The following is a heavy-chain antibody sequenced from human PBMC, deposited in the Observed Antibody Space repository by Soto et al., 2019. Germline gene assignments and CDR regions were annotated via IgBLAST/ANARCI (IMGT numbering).Heavy chain of an antibody. J-gene: IGHJ6*02. D-gene: IGHD6-19*01. CDR2: ISYDGSNK. CDR3: AKDDHGYSSGWYLEYEMGGMDV. V-gene: IGHV3-30*18. Sequence: QSGGSLRLSCAASGFTFSSYGMHWVRQAPGKGLEWVAVISYDGSNKYYADSVKGRFTISRDNSKNTLYLQMNSLRAEDTAVYYCAKDDHGYSSGWYLEYEMGGMDVWGQGTTVTVSS. CDR1: GFTFSSYG.